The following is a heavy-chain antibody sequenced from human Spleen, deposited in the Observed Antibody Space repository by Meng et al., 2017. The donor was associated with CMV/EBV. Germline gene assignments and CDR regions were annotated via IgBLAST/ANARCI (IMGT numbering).Heavy chain of an antibody. V-gene: IGHV1-69*04. D-gene: IGHD1-1*01. CDR2: VIPVLGLA. Sequence: SGDIISTYTISWVRQAPGQGLEWMGRVIPVLGLAHYAPKFQGRVTITADKSTSTAYMDMRSLRSEDTAVYYCATDGVQGPWNNWFDPWGQGTLVTVSS. CDR1: GDIISTYT. CDR3: ATDGVQGPWNNWFDP. J-gene: IGHJ5*02.